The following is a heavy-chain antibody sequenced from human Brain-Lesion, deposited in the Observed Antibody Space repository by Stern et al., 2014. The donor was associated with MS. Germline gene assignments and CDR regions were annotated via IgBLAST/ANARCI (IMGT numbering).Heavy chain of an antibody. CDR1: GNSFTHFY. D-gene: IGHD2-2*01. Sequence: QVQLVQSGAEVKKPGASVRVSCEASGNSFTHFYIHWVRQAPGQGLEWMGWINPNSGGTKFAQKFHGWVTITRDTSMTTAYMEVTSLTSDDTAVYYCARGGRYYADYWGQGTLVTVSS. V-gene: IGHV1-2*04. CDR3: ARGGRYYADY. CDR2: INPNSGGT. J-gene: IGHJ4*02.